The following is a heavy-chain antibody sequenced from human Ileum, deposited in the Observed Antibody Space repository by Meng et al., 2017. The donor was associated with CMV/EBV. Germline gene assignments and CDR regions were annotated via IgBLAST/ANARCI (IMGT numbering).Heavy chain of an antibody. CDR2: ISHSGIT. Sequence: QAQRKPWGAGLLKPSETLSLTCAVYGGSFSDYYWSWIRQPPGKGLEWIGEISHSGITNYNPSLKSRVTISIDTSKKQFSLKLSSVTAADTAVYYCARSRVYWYFDLWGRGTLVTVSS. V-gene: IGHV4-34*01. CDR3: ARSRVYWYFDL. CDR1: GGSFSDYY. J-gene: IGHJ2*01.